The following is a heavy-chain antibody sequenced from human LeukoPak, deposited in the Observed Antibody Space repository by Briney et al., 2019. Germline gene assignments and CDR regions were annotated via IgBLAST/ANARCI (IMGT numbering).Heavy chain of an antibody. CDR1: GYSISSGYY. J-gene: IGHJ4*02. CDR2: IYHSGST. V-gene: IGHV4-38-2*02. D-gene: IGHD4-17*01. Sequence: SETLSLTCTVSGYSISSGYYWGWIRQPPGKGLEWIGSIYHSGSTYYNPSLKSRVTISVDTSKNQFSLKLSSVTAADTAVYYCARTPYGDSFLWGQGTLVTVSS. CDR3: ARTPYGDSFL.